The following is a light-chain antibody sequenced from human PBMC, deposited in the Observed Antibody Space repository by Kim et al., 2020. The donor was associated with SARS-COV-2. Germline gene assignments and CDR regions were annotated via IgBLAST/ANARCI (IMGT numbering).Light chain of an antibody. CDR2: QDS. V-gene: IGLV3-1*01. J-gene: IGLJ2*01. Sequence: SVSPGQTASITCSGDKLGDKYACWYQQKAGQSPVLAIYQDSKRPSGIPERFSGSNSGNTPTLTISGTQAMDEADYYCQAWDSSTAVFGGGTQLTVL. CDR1: KLGDKY. CDR3: QAWDSSTAV.